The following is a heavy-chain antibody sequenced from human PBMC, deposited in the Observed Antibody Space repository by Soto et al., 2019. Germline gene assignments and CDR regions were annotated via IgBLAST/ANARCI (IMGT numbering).Heavy chain of an antibody. Sequence: QVQLVQSGAEVRKSGSSVKVSCKAAGGTFSDYALSWVRQAPGQGLEWMGGIIPMFATTNYAQKFQGRVTITADDSATPAHMELCSLKSEDTAVYYCARGRGIGVSSTWNIYWYYNMDVWGQGTTVTVSS. V-gene: IGHV1-69*01. J-gene: IGHJ6*02. CDR1: GGTFSDYA. CDR2: IIPMFATT. CDR3: ARGRGIGVSSTWNIYWYYNMDV. D-gene: IGHD6-13*01.